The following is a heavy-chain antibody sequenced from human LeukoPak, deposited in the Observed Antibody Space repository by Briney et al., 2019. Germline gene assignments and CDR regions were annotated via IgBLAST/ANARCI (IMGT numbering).Heavy chain of an antibody. CDR1: GFTFSSYW. Sequence: GGSLRLSCAASGFTFSSYWMSWVRQAPGKGLEWVANIKQDGSEKYYVDSVKGRFTISRDNAKNSLYLQMNSLRAEDTAVYYCAGSRGSYHTNFDYWGQGTLVTVSS. V-gene: IGHV3-7*01. CDR3: AGSRGSYHTNFDY. J-gene: IGHJ4*02. CDR2: IKQDGSEK. D-gene: IGHD1-26*01.